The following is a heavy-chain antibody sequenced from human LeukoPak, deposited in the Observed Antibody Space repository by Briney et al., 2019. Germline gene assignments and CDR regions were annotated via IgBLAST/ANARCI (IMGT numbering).Heavy chain of an antibody. Sequence: GGSLRLSCAASGFTFSSYSMNWTRQTPGKGRERVSPISSSSSYIYYADSVKGRFTISRDNAKNSLYLQMNSLRAEDTAVYYCARGDITMVRGEDYFDYWGQGTLVTVSS. CDR3: ARGDITMVRGEDYFDY. D-gene: IGHD3-10*01. CDR1: GFTFSSYS. V-gene: IGHV3-21*01. J-gene: IGHJ4*02. CDR2: ISSSSSYI.